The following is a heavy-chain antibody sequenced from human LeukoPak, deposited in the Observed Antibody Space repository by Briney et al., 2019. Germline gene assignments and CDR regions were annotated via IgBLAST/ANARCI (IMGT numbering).Heavy chain of an antibody. J-gene: IGHJ6*03. Sequence: SVKVSCKASGGTFSSYAISWVRQAPGQGLEWMGGIIPIFGTANYAQKFQGRVTITTDESTSTAYMELSSLRSEDTAVYYCARSGDYGDYVDYYYMDVWGKGTTVTFSS. CDR1: GGTFSSYA. CDR2: IIPIFGTA. V-gene: IGHV1-69*05. CDR3: ARSGDYGDYVDYYYMDV. D-gene: IGHD4-17*01.